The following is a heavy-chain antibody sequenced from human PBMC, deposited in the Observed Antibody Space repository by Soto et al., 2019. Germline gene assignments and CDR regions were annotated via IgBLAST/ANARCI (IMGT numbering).Heavy chain of an antibody. CDR3: ARGVVPAAPPYYDMDV. Sequence: PGGSLRLSCAASGFTFSSYWMSWVRQAPGKGLEWVANIKQDGSEKYYLDSVKGRFTISRDNAKNSLYLQMNSLRAEDTAVYYCARGVVPAAPPYYDMDVWGQGTTVTVPS. CDR1: GFTFSSYW. V-gene: IGHV3-7*01. CDR2: IKQDGSEK. J-gene: IGHJ6*02. D-gene: IGHD2-2*01.